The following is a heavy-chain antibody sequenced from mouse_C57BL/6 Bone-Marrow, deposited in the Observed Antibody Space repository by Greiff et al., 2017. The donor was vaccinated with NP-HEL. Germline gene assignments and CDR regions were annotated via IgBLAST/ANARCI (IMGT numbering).Heavy chain of an antibody. CDR3: ARSYDYDWFAY. V-gene: IGHV1-54*01. Sequence: QVQLQQSGAELVRPGTSVKVSCKASGYAFTNYLIEWVKQRPGQGLEWIGVINPGSGGTHYNEKFKGKATLTADKSSSTAYMQLSSLTSEDSAVYFCARSYDYDWFAYWGQGTLVTVSA. CDR1: GYAFTNYL. J-gene: IGHJ3*01. D-gene: IGHD2-4*01. CDR2: INPGSGGT.